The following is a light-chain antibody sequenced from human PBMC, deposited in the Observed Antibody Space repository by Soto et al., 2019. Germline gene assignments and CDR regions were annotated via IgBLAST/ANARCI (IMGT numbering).Light chain of an antibody. CDR1: SSNIGSNT. CDR2: SNN. Sequence: QSVLTQPPSASGTPGQRVTISCSGSSSNIGSNTVSWYQQLPGTAPKLVIYSNNQRPSGVPDRFSGSKSGTSASLAISGLQSEDEADYCCAAWDDSLNGRYVFGTGTKVTVL. CDR3: AAWDDSLNGRYV. V-gene: IGLV1-44*01. J-gene: IGLJ1*01.